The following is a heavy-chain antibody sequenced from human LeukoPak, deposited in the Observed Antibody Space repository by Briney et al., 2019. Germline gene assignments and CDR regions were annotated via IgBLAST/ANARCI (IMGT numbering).Heavy chain of an antibody. J-gene: IGHJ4*02. CDR3: ASIRVGAIGPHLGSTEEPLDY. CDR2: IIPILGIA. Sequence: GASVKVSCKASGGTFSSYAISWVRQAPGQGLEWMGRIIPILGIANYAQKFQDRVTITADKSTSTAYMELSSLRSEDTAVYYCASIRVGAIGPHLGSTEEPLDYWGQGTLVTVSS. CDR1: GGTFSSYA. D-gene: IGHD1-26*01. V-gene: IGHV1-69*04.